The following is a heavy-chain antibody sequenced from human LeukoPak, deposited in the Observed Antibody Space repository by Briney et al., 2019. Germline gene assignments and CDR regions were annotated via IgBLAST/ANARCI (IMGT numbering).Heavy chain of an antibody. J-gene: IGHJ4*02. CDR2: ISDGGSIT. CDR1: GFTFSNYA. D-gene: IGHD3-10*01. V-gene: IGHV3-23*01. CDR3: AKSRGSGSKMARGVNFDY. Sequence: GGSLRLSCAASGFTFSNYAMSWVRQAPGKGLEWVSTISDGGSITYYADSVKGRFTVSRDNSKNTLLLQMNSLRAEDTAVYYCAKSRGSGSKMARGVNFDYWGQGTLVTVSS.